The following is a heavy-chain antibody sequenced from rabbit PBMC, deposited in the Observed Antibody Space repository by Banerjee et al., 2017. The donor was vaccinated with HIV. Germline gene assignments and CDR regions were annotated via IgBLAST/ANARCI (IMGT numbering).Heavy chain of an antibody. CDR1: GFSFSSGYY. CDR2: IYTGDGNT. CDR3: ARVLYTGSSGWYPAYFSL. Sequence: QSLEESGGDLVKPGASLTLTCTASGFSFSSGYYMRWVRQAPGKGLEWSACIYTGDGNTYYASWAKGRFTISKTSSTTVTLQMTSLTAADTATYFCARVLYTGSSGWYPAYFSLWGQGTLVTVS. D-gene: IGHD1-1*01. J-gene: IGHJ4*01. V-gene: IGHV1S40*01.